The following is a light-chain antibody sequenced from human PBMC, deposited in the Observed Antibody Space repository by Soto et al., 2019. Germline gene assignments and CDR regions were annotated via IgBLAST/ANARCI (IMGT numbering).Light chain of an antibody. CDR2: DAS. V-gene: IGKV1-5*01. J-gene: IGKJ1*01. CDR3: HQYHTYST. CDR1: QTISTW. Sequence: DIQMTQSPSTLSASVGYRVIITFRASQTISTWVAWYQHKTGKAPTLLIYDASSLESGVPSRFSGGGSGTEFTLTISSLQPDDFATYYCHQYHTYSTFGQGTKVDIK.